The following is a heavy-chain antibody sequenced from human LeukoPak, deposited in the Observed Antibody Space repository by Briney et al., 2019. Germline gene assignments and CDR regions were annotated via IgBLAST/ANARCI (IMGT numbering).Heavy chain of an antibody. D-gene: IGHD6-13*01. Sequence: ASVKVSCKASGYTFSSYDINWVRQAPGQGLEWMGWMNPNSGNTGYAQKFQGRVTMTRNTSISTAYMELSSLRSEDTAMYYCMRDTYASSWLWGFDPWGQGTLVTVSS. CDR1: GYTFSSYD. CDR2: MNPNSGNT. V-gene: IGHV1-8*02. J-gene: IGHJ5*02. CDR3: MRDTYASSWLWGFDP.